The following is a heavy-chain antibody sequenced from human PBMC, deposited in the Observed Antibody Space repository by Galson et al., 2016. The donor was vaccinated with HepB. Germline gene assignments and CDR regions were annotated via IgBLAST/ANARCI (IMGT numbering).Heavy chain of an antibody. D-gene: IGHD6-19*01. Sequence: SVKVSCKASGYSFTTYGISWVRQAPGQGLEWMGWISVYNGNTRYAQKLQCRVTVTTDTSTSTAYMELRSLRSGDTAVYYCARDDGISGWDAARTMNHFDYWGQGTLVTVSS. CDR2: ISVYNGNT. CDR1: GYSFTTYG. V-gene: IGHV1-18*01. CDR3: ARDDGISGWDAARTMNHFDY. J-gene: IGHJ4*02.